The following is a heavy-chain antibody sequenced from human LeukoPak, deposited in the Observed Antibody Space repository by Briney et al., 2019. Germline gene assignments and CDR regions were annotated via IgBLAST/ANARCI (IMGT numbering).Heavy chain of an antibody. D-gene: IGHD3-10*01. CDR1: GGSINSYY. CDR2: IYYTGST. Sequence: ASETLSLTCTVSGGSINSYYWSWIRRPPGKGLEWIGYIYYTGSTNYNPSLKSRVTISVDTSKNQFSLKLSSVTAADTAVYYCARGNYYGSGSFPSYYFDYWGQGTLVTVSS. V-gene: IGHV4-59*01. CDR3: ARGNYYGSGSFPSYYFDY. J-gene: IGHJ4*02.